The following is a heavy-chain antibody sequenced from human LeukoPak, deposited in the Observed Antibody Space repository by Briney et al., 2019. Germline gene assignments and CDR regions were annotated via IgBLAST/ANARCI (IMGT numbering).Heavy chain of an antibody. CDR2: FDPEDGET. J-gene: IGHJ3*02. V-gene: IGHV1-24*01. D-gene: IGHD4-17*01. Sequence: ASVKVSCKVSGYTLTELSMHWVRQAPGKGLEWMGGFDPEDGETIYAQKFQGRVTMTEDTSTDTAYMELSSLRPEDTAVYYCATDANLLRRYAFDIWGQGTMVTVSS. CDR3: ATDANLLRRYAFDI. CDR1: GYTLTELS.